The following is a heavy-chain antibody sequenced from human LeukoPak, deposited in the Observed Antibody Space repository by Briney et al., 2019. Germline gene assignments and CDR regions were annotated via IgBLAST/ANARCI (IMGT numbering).Heavy chain of an antibody. CDR3: ARDGSMVRGVIQYYFDY. CDR2: IWYDGSNK. V-gene: IGHV3-33*01. D-gene: IGHD3-10*01. CDR1: GFTFSSYG. Sequence: GGSLRLSCAASGFTFSSYGMHWVRQAPGEGLEWVAVIWYDGSNKYYADSVKGRFTISRDNSKNTLYLQMNSLRAEDTAVYYCARDGSMVRGVIQYYFDYWGQGTLVTVSS. J-gene: IGHJ4*02.